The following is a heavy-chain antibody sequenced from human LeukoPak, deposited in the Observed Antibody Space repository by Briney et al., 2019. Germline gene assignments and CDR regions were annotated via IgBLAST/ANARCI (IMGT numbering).Heavy chain of an antibody. CDR1: GFTFSSYA. CDR2: ISGSGGST. Sequence: GSLRLSCAASGFTFSSYAMSWVRQAPGKGLEWVSGISGSGGSTYYADSVKGRFTISRDNSKNTLYLQMNSLRAEDTAVYYCAKTGSGYYYFDYWGQGTLVTVSS. V-gene: IGHV3-23*01. CDR3: AKTGSGYYYFDY. D-gene: IGHD3-22*01. J-gene: IGHJ4*02.